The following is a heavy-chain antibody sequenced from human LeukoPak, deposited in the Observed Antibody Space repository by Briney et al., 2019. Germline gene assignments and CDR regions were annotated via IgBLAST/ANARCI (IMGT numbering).Heavy chain of an antibody. CDR1: GGSLSSYY. CDR3: ARHEIIAVAGPVEADAFDI. CDR2: IYYSGST. Sequence: SETLSLTCTVSGGSLSSYYWSWIRQPPGKGLEWIGYIYYSGSTYYNPSLKSRVTISVDTSKNQFSLKLSSVTAADTAVYYCARHEIIAVAGPVEADAFDIWGQGTMVTVSS. V-gene: IGHV4-59*08. J-gene: IGHJ3*02. D-gene: IGHD6-19*01.